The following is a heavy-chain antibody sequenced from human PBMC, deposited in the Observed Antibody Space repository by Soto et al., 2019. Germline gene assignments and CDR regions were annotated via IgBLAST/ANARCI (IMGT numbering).Heavy chain of an antibody. D-gene: IGHD3-3*01. J-gene: IGHJ4*02. CDR3: ARLFTIFGVVIMGYYFDY. CDR2: ISAYNGNA. V-gene: IGHV1-18*01. CDR1: CYTFTSYG. Sequence: ASLKVSCKASCYTFTSYGSIWVRQAPGQGLEWMGWISAYNGNANYAQKLQGRVTMTTDTSTSTAYMELRSLRSDDTAVYYCARLFTIFGVVIMGYYFDYWGQGTLVTVSS.